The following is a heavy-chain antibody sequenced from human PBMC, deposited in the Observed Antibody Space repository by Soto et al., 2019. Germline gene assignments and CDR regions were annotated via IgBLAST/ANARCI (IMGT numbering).Heavy chain of an antibody. CDR3: ARDRSPTTVVTPRTYYSYNGMDV. CDR1: VDSVSSNSAA. CDR2: TYYRSKWYN. J-gene: IGHJ6*02. D-gene: IGHD4-17*01. V-gene: IGHV6-1*01. Sequence: SQTLSLTCAISVDSVSSNSAAWNWIRQSPSRGREWLGRTYYRSKWYNDYAVSVKSRITINPDTSKIQFSLQLNSVTTEDTAVYYCARDRSPTTVVTPRTYYSYNGMDVWGQGTTVTVSS.